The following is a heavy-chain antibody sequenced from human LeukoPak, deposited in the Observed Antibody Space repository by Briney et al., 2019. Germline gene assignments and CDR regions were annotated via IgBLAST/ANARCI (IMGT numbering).Heavy chain of an antibody. J-gene: IGHJ4*02. CDR2: ISGSGGST. D-gene: IGHD2-2*01. CDR3: AKDKSSTSCYDY. CDR1: GFTLSSYA. V-gene: IGHV3-23*01. Sequence: GGSLRLSCAASGFTLSSYAMGWVRQAPGKGLEWVSAISGSGGSTYYADSVKGRFTISRDNSKNTLYLQMNSLRAEDTAVYYCAKDKSSTSCYDYWGQGTLVTVSS.